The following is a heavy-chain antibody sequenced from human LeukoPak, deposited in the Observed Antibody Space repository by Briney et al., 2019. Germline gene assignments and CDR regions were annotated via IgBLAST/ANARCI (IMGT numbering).Heavy chain of an antibody. CDR3: VKRLAGTYYFDY. D-gene: IGHD3-10*01. Sequence: PGGSLRLSCSASGFTFSSYGMHWVRQAPGKGLEYVSVISSNGGSTDYADSVKGRFTISRDNSKNTLYLQMSSLGVEDTAVYYCVKRLAGTYYFDYWGQGTLVTVSS. J-gene: IGHJ4*02. CDR2: ISSNGGST. V-gene: IGHV3-64D*06. CDR1: GFTFSSYG.